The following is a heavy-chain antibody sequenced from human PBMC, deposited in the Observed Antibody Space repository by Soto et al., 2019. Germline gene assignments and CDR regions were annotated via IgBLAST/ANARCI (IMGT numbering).Heavy chain of an antibody. CDR1: GFTFSSYA. Sequence: SLRLSCAASGFTFSSYAMSWVRQAPGKGLEWVSIITSDGRTYYVDSVKGRFTISRDNSKNTVYLQMNSLRAEDTAVYYCAKDYSTVTTDPLSVVLFDYWGQGALVTVSS. V-gene: IGHV3-23*01. CDR2: ITSDGRT. CDR3: AKDYSTVTTDPLSVVLFDY. J-gene: IGHJ4*02. D-gene: IGHD4-17*01.